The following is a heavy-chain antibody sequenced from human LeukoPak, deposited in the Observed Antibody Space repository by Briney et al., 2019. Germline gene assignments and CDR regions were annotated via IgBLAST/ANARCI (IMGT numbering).Heavy chain of an antibody. CDR2: INPGGSSI. D-gene: IGHD5-12*01. CDR1: GFTFSSYW. V-gene: IGHV3-74*01. CDR3: ARGTYSGYDSSFDY. J-gene: IGHJ4*02. Sequence: GRSLRLSCAASGFTFSSYWMHWVRQVPGKGLVWVARINPGGSSITYADSVKGRFTISRDNAKNTLYLQMDSLRAEDTGVYYCARGTYSGYDSSFDYWGQGTLVTVSS.